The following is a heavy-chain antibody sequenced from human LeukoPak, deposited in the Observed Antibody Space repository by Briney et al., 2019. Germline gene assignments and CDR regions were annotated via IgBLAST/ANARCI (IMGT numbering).Heavy chain of an antibody. J-gene: IGHJ4*02. V-gene: IGHV4-34*01. CDR3: ARDFLYSSSSAYCDY. CDR1: GGSFSGYY. Sequence: PSETLSLTCAVYGGSFSGYYWCWIRHPPGKGLEWIGEINHTGSTNYTPSLKSRVTLSVDTSKNQFSLKLSPVTAADTAVYYCARDFLYSSSSAYCDYWGQGTLVTVSS. D-gene: IGHD6-6*01. CDR2: INHTGST.